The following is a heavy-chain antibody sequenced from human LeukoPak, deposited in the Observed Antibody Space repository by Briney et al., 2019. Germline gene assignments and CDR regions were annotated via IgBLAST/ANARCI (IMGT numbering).Heavy chain of an antibody. CDR3: ARDGIGIAAAGTPWFDP. V-gene: IGHV1-2*02. CDR1: GYTFTGYY. J-gene: IGHJ5*02. D-gene: IGHD6-13*01. Sequence: ASVKVSCKASGYTFTGYYMHWVRQAPGQGLEWMGWINPNSGGTNYAQKFQGRVTMTRDTSISAAYMELSRLRSDDTAVYYCARDGIGIAAAGTPWFDPWGQGTLVTVSS. CDR2: INPNSGGT.